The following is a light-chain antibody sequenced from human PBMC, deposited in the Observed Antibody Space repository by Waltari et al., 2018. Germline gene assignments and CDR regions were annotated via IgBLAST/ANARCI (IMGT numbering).Light chain of an antibody. CDR3: QQYNNWPYT. J-gene: IGKJ2*01. V-gene: IGKV3-15*01. CDR1: QSVSSN. CDR2: GAS. Sequence: ELVMTQSPATLSASPGERATLSCRASQSVSSNLAWYQQKPGQAPRLLILGASTRATGIPARFSGSGSGTEFTLTISSLQSEDFAIYYCQQYNNWPYTFGQGTKLEIK.